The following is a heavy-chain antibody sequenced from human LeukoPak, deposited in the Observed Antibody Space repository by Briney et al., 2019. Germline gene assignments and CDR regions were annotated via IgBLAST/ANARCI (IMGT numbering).Heavy chain of an antibody. V-gene: IGHV3-21*01. CDR3: ARWRGSTSERSDY. CDR1: GFTFSSYS. D-gene: IGHD2-2*01. CDR2: ISSSSSYI. Sequence: GGSLRLSCAASGFTFSSYSMNWVRQAPGKGLEWVSSISSSSSYIYYADSVKGRFTISRDNAKNSLYLQMDSLRVEDTATYYCARWRGSTSERSDYWGQGTLVTVSS. J-gene: IGHJ4*02.